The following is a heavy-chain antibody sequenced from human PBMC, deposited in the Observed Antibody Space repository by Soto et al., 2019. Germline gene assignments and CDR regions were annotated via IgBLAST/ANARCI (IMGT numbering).Heavy chain of an antibody. CDR3: ASSRAYYDFWSGFFDI. J-gene: IGHJ3*02. CDR1: GGSVNSGSYY. V-gene: IGHV4-61*01. Sequence: PSETLSLTCTVSGGSVNSGSYYWSWVRQPPGKGLQWIGYIYSSGSTNYNPSLKSRVTISLDTSKNQFSLKLSSVTAADTAVYYCASSRAYYDFWSGFFDIWGQGTMVTVSS. D-gene: IGHD3-3*01. CDR2: IYSSGST.